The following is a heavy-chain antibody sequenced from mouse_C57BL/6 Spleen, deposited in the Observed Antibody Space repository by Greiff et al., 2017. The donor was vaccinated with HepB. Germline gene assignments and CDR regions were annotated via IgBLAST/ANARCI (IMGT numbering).Heavy chain of an antibody. Sequence: EVKVEESGGGLVKPGGSLKLSCAASGFTFSSYAMSWVRQTPEKRLEWVATISDGGSYTYYPDNVKGRFTISRDNAKNNLYLQMSHLKSEDTAMYYCARGSSGYVDYWGQGTTLTVSS. V-gene: IGHV5-4*03. CDR2: ISDGGSYT. CDR3: ARGSSGYVDY. CDR1: GFTFSSYA. D-gene: IGHD3-2*02. J-gene: IGHJ2*01.